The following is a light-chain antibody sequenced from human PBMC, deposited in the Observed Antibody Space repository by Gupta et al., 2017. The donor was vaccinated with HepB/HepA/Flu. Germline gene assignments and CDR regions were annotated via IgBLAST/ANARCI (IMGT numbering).Light chain of an antibody. V-gene: IGLV1-40*01. CDR2: GNS. CDR3: QSYDSSLSVV. Sequence: QSVLTQPPSVSGAPGQRITISCTGSSSNIGEGYDVHWYQQVPGTAPKLLIFGNSNRPSGVPDRFSGFTSGNSASLTITGLQAEDEADYYCQSYDSSLSVVFGGGTKLTVL. J-gene: IGLJ2*01. CDR1: SSNIGEGYD.